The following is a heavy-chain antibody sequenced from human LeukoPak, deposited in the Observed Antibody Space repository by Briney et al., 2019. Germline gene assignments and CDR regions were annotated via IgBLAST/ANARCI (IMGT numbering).Heavy chain of an antibody. J-gene: IGHJ4*02. Sequence: ASVKVSCKASGYTFTGYYMHWVRQAPGQVLEWMGWINPNSGGTNYAQKFQGRVTMTRDTSISTAYMELSRLRSDDTAVYYCAKGYCSGGSCYQDYWGQGTLVTVSS. CDR3: AKGYCSGGSCYQDY. CDR1: GYTFTGYY. V-gene: IGHV1-2*02. CDR2: INPNSGGT. D-gene: IGHD2-15*01.